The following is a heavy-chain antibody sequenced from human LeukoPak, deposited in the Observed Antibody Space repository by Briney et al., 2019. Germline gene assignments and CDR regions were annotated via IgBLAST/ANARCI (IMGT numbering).Heavy chain of an antibody. J-gene: IGHJ4*02. D-gene: IGHD1-26*01. CDR2: IYTSGST. Sequence: SETLSLTCTVSGGSISSYYWSWIRQPAGKGLGWIGRIYTSGSTNYNPSLKSRVTMSVDTSKNQFSLKLSSVTAADTAVYYCARDPGELRGFDYWGQGTLVTVSS. V-gene: IGHV4-4*07. CDR1: GGSISSYY. CDR3: ARDPGELRGFDY.